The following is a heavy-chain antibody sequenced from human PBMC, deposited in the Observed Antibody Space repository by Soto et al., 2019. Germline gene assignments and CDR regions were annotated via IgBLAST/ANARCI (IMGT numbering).Heavy chain of an antibody. V-gene: IGHV1-18*01. Sequence: QIQLEQSGPEMKKPGASVKVSCKASGYMFITYGFNWVRQAPGQGLEWMGWMSTSNGDTKTAQKFKGRVRMTSETSTTTVYIELTNLRSDEPAVYYCARARYFATVHRQWWYFDLWGRGTLVTVSS. J-gene: IGHJ2*01. CDR3: ARARYFATVHRQWWYFDL. CDR1: GYMFITYG. CDR2: MSTSNGDT. D-gene: IGHD3-10*01.